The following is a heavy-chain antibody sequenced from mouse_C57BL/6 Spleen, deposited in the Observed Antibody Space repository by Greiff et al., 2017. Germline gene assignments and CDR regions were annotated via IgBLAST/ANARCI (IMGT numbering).Heavy chain of an antibody. V-gene: IGHV2-5*01. Sequence: QVQLQQSGPGLVQPSQSLSITCTVSGFSLTSYGVHWVRQSPGKGLEWLGVIWRGGSTDYNAAFMSRLSITKDNSKSQVFFKMNSLQADDTAIYYCAKNRKIHYYAMDYWGQGTSVTVSS. CDR1: GFSLTSYG. CDR2: IWRGGST. J-gene: IGHJ4*01. CDR3: AKNRKIHYYAMDY.